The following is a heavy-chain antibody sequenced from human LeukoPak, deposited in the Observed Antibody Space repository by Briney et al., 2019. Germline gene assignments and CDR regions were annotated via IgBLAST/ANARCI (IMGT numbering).Heavy chain of an antibody. D-gene: IGHD4-23*01. Sequence: PGGSLRLSCAASGFTFSDYYMSWIRQAPGKGLEWISYLSTSGTTIYYADSVKGRFTISRDNAKNSLYLQMNSLRVEDTAVYFCARQTQGLDFWGQGILVTVSS. CDR2: LSTSGTTI. V-gene: IGHV3-11*04. J-gene: IGHJ4*01. CDR1: GFTFSDYY. CDR3: ARQTQGLDF.